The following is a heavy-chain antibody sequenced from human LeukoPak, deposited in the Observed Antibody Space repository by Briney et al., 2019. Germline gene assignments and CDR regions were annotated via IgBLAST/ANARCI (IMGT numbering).Heavy chain of an antibody. CDR3: ARVVGGSSGYYYYYYMDV. J-gene: IGHJ6*03. Sequence: PSETLSLTCTVSGGPISSYYWSWIRQPPGKGLEWIGYIYYSGSTNYNPSLKSRVTISVDTSKNQFSLKLSSVTAADTAVYYCARVVGGSSGYYYYYYMDVWGKGTTVTVSS. V-gene: IGHV4-59*01. CDR1: GGPISSYY. D-gene: IGHD6-6*01. CDR2: IYYSGST.